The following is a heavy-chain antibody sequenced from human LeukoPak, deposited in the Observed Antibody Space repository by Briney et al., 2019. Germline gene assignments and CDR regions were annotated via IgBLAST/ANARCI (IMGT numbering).Heavy chain of an antibody. D-gene: IGHD3-9*01. J-gene: IGHJ3*02. CDR2: IIPIFGTT. Sequence: SVKVSCKASGCTFSSYAISWVRQAPGQGLEWMGGIIPIFGTTNYAQKFQGRVTITADESTSTAYMELSSLRSEDTAVYYCARAPPYYDILTGYHDAFDIWGQGTMVTVSS. V-gene: IGHV1-69*13. CDR3: ARAPPYYDILTGYHDAFDI. CDR1: GCTFSSYA.